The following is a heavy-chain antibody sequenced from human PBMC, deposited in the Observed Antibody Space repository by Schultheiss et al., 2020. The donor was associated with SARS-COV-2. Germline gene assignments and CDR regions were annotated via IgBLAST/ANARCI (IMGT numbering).Heavy chain of an antibody. CDR2: INHSGST. V-gene: IGHV4-38-2*02. CDR1: GYSISSGYY. J-gene: IGHJ3*02. CDR3: ARDTYYYDSSGPSHAFDI. D-gene: IGHD3-22*01. Sequence: SQTLSLTCTVSGYSISSGYYWSWIRQPPGKGLEWIGEINHSGSTNYNPSLKSRVTISVDTSKNQFSLKLSSVTAADTAVYYCARDTYYYDSSGPSHAFDIWGQGTTVTVSS.